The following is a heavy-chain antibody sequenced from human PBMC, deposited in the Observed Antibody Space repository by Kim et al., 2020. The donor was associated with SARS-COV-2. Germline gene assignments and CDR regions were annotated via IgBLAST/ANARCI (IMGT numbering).Heavy chain of an antibody. CDR1: GFTFSSYS. CDR2: ISSSSSYI. D-gene: IGHD1-26*01. J-gene: IGHJ4*02. Sequence: GGSLRLSCAASGFTFSSYSMNWVRQAPGKGLEWVSSISSSSSYIYYADSVKGRFTISRDNAKNSLYLQMNSLRAEDTAVYYCARGQMGATVPFAYWGQGTLVTASS. V-gene: IGHV3-21*01. CDR3: ARGQMGATVPFAY.